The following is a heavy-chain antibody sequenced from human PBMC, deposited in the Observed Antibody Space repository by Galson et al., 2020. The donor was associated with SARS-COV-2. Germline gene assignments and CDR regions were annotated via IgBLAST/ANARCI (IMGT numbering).Heavy chain of an antibody. CDR2: ISYDGSNK. Sequence: GESLKISCSASGFTFSSYAMHWVRQAPGKGLEWVAVISYDGSNKYYADSVKGRFTISRDNSKNTLYLQMNSLRAEDTAVYYCARPPGGSYYGWFDPWGQGTLVTVSS. D-gene: IGHD1-26*01. CDR1: GFTFSSYA. J-gene: IGHJ5*02. CDR3: ARPPGGSYYGWFDP. V-gene: IGHV3-30-3*01.